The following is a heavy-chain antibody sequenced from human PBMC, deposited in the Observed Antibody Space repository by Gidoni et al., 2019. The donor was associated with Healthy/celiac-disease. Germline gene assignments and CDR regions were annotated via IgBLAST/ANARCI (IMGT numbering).Heavy chain of an antibody. D-gene: IGHD5-12*01. CDR1: GFNFGSHA. J-gene: IGHJ4*02. CDR2: ISNDGRAN. CDR3: ARDVGGHEFIWFGDIDY. Sequence: QVQLVESGGGVVQPGTSLRLSCVVSGFNFGSHAMDWVRQAPGKGLECVAVISNDGRANYYAESVKGRFSISRDNSRNTLYLQMDSLRPEDTAVYYCARDVGGHEFIWFGDIDYWGQGTLVTVSS. V-gene: IGHV3-30*04.